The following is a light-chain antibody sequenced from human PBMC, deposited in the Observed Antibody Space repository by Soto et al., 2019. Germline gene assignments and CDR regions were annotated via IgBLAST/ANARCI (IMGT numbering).Light chain of an antibody. CDR3: QQYNSYPLT. CDR2: QTS. Sequence: EIVLTQSPATLSSFPGDRVTLSCRASQYINTRLAWYQHRPGQAPRLLIYQTSIRAAGIPARFSASGSGTEFTLTISSLQPDDFATYYCQQYNSYPLTVGGGTKVDIK. CDR1: QYINTR. V-gene: IGKV3D-15*01. J-gene: IGKJ4*01.